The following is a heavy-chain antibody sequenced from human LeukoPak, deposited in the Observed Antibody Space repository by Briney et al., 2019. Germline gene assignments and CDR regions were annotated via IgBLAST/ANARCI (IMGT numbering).Heavy chain of an antibody. CDR3: ARGIIAAALDY. V-gene: IGHV4-59*01. CDR2: MYYSGST. D-gene: IGHD6-13*01. Sequence: SETLSLTCTVSGGSISSYYWSWSRQPPGKGLEWIGYMYYSGSTNYNPSLKSRVTISVDTSKNQFSLNLSSVTAADTAVYYCARGIIAAALDYWGQGTLVTVSS. CDR1: GGSISSYY. J-gene: IGHJ4*02.